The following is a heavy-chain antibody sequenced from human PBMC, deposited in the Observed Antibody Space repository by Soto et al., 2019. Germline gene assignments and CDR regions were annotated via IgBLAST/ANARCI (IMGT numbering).Heavy chain of an antibody. CDR1: GFTFSGYW. J-gene: IGHJ6*03. D-gene: IGHD3-16*01. CDR3: ARDYEDYYYYMDV. CDR2: IKQDGSEK. Sequence: PGGSLRLSCPTSGFTFSGYWRNWARQAPGKRLEWVANIKQDGSEKYYVDSVKGRFTISRDNAKNSLYLQMNSLRAEDTAVYYCARDYEDYYYYMDVWGKGTTVTVSS. V-gene: IGHV3-7*01.